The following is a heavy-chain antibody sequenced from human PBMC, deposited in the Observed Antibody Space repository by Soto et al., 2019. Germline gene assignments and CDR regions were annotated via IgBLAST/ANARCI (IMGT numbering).Heavy chain of an antibody. V-gene: IGHV3-23*01. CDR3: AKGLRSSSWYVTNVWYFAL. Sequence: VQLLESGGGLVQPGGSLRLSCAASGFTFSSYAMSWVRQAPGKGLEWVSAISGSGGSTYYADSVKGRFTISRDTSKTTLYLQRNSRRAEDTAVYYCAKGLRSSSWYVTNVWYFALWGRGTLVTVSS. CDR2: ISGSGGST. CDR1: GFTFSSYA. J-gene: IGHJ2*01. D-gene: IGHD6-13*01.